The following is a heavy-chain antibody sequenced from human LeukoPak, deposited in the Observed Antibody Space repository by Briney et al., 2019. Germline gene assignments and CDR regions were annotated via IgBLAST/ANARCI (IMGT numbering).Heavy chain of an antibody. CDR1: GGSISSYY. CDR2: IYYSGST. CDR3: ARGGSLAARGAYYFDY. V-gene: IGHV4-59*01. J-gene: IGHJ4*02. D-gene: IGHD6-6*01. Sequence: SETLSLTCTVSGGSISSYYWSWIRQPPGKGLEWIGYIYYSGSTNYNPSLKSRVTISVDTSKNQFSLKLSSVTAADTAVYYCARGGSLAARGAYYFDYWGQGTLVTVSS.